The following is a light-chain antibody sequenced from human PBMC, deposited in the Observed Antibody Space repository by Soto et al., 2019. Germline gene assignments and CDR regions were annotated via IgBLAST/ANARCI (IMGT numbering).Light chain of an antibody. CDR2: ETN. CDR3: GTWDSRLGADV. CDR1: SSDIGNNY. Sequence: QSVLTQPPSLSAAPGQKVTISCSGSSSDIGNNYVSWYQHLPGTAPKLLIYETNKRPSGIPDRFSGSKSGTSATLGITGLQTGDEADYYCGTWDSRLGADVFGTGTKVTVL. V-gene: IGLV1-51*02. J-gene: IGLJ1*01.